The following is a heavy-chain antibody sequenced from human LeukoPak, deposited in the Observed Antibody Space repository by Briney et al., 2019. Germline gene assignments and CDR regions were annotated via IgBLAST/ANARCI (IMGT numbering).Heavy chain of an antibody. Sequence: PSETLSLTCTVSGGSISSYYWSWIRQPPGKGLEWIGYIYYSGNTDYNPSLTSRVTMSVDTSKNQLSLKLTSVTAADTAVYHCARDLGASPGINWFDPWGQGTLVTVSS. D-gene: IGHD2/OR15-2a*01. J-gene: IGHJ5*02. CDR3: ARDLGASPGINWFDP. CDR1: GGSISSYY. V-gene: IGHV4-59*01. CDR2: IYYSGNT.